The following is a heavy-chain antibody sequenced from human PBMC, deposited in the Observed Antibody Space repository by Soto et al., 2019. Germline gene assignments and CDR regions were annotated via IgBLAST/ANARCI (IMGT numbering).Heavy chain of an antibody. D-gene: IGHD5-12*01. CDR2: ISVSGGST. J-gene: IGHJ4*02. Sequence: EVQLLESGGALVQPGGSLRLSCAASGFTFSRYAMRWVRQAPGKGLEWVSSISVSGGSTYYADSVKGRFTVSRDNSKNTPYLQMNSLRAEDTAVYYCAKRDIVAAMKGYWGQGTLVTVSS. V-gene: IGHV3-23*01. CDR1: GFTFSRYA. CDR3: AKRDIVAAMKGY.